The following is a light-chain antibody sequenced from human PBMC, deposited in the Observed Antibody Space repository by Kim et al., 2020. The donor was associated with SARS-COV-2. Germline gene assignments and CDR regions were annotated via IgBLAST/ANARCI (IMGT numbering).Light chain of an antibody. V-gene: IGKV3-15*01. Sequence: ETVMTQSPATLSVSPGERVTLSCRASQSLDNNLAWYQQKVGQSPRLLIHAVSTRATGVQARFSGSGSGTEFTLTISSQQSEDFAVYYCQQYNNPVSFGQGTKLEI. J-gene: IGKJ2*03. CDR1: QSLDNN. CDR2: AVS. CDR3: QQYNNPVS.